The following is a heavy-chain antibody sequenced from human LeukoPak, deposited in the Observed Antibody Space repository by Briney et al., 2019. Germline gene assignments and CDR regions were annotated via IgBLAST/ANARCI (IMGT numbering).Heavy chain of an antibody. CDR1: GGSFSGYY. CDR3: ASRHSSGWYPPYYYGMDV. CDR2: INHSGST. D-gene: IGHD6-19*01. V-gene: IGHV4-34*01. Sequence: KPSETLSLTCAVYGGSFSGYYWSWIRQPPGKGLEWTGEINHSGSTNYNPSLKSRVTISVDTSKNQFSLKLSSVTAADTAVYYCASRHSSGWYPPYYYGMDVWGQGTTVTVSS. J-gene: IGHJ6*02.